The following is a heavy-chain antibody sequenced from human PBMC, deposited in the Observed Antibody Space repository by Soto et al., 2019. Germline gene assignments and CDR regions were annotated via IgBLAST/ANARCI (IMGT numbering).Heavy chain of an antibody. CDR1: GGSISSYY. D-gene: IGHD3-10*01. V-gene: IGHV4-59*01. CDR2: IYYSGST. Sequence: SSETLSLTCTVSGGSISSYYWSWIRQPPGKGLEWIGYIYYSGSTNYNPSLKSRVTISVDTSKNQFSLKLSSVTAADTAVYYCARDITMVRGVYLYNWFDPWGQGTLVTVSS. J-gene: IGHJ5*02. CDR3: ARDITMVRGVYLYNWFDP.